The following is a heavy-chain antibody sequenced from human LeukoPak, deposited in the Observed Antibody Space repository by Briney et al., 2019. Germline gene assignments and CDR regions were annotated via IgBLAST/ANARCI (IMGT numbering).Heavy chain of an antibody. D-gene: IGHD3-10*01. CDR3: ARDPVWFGELLSPAFDY. Sequence: GGSLRLSCAASGFSFDDYGMSWVRQGPGKGLEWVSAINRNGDSTGYADSVKGRFTISRDNAKNSLYLQMNSLRAEDTAVYYCARDPVWFGELLSPAFDYWGQGTLVTVSS. V-gene: IGHV3-20*04. CDR2: INRNGDST. CDR1: GFSFDDYG. J-gene: IGHJ4*02.